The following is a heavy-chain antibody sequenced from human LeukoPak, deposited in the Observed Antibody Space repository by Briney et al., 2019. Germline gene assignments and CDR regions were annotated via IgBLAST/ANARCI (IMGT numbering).Heavy chain of an antibody. CDR1: GYTFTSYD. D-gene: IGHD2-15*01. CDR3: ASGGYCSGGSCYGYYYYGMDV. V-gene: IGHV1-8*01. CDR2: MNPNSGNT. J-gene: IGHJ6*02. Sequence: ASVKVSCKASGYTFTSYDINWVRQATGQGLEWMGWMNPNSGNTGYEQKFQGRVTMTRNTSISTAYMELSSLRSEDTAVYYCASGGYCSGGSCYGYYYYGMDVWGQGTTVTVSS.